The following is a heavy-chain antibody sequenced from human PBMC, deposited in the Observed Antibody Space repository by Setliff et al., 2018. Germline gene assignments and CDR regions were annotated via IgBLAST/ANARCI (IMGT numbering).Heavy chain of an antibody. CDR2: TYYIGAT. CDR1: DGSLSTYY. CDR3: ARGGVLGTGDFDY. V-gene: IGHV4-59*01. J-gene: IGHJ4*02. D-gene: IGHD3-16*01. Sequence: SETLSLTCTVSDGSLSTYYWSWIRQPPGKGLEWIGHTYYIGATNYNPSLKGRVTISVDTSKNQVSLKMNFVTAADTAVYYCARGGVLGTGDFDYWGQGTLVTVSS.